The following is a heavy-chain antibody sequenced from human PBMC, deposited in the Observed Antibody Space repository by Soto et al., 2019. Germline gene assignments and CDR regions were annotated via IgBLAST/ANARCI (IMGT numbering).Heavy chain of an antibody. V-gene: IGHV3-7*03. Sequence: PGGSLRLSCAASGFTFSSYWMSWVRQAPGKGLEWVANIKQDGSDKYYVDSVRGRFTISRDNAKNSLYLQMNSLRAGDTAVYYCARSYGGYGGYCFDCWGQGTLVTVSS. J-gene: IGHJ4*02. CDR3: ARSYGGYGGYCFDC. CDR2: IKQDGSDK. CDR1: GFTFSSYW. D-gene: IGHD5-12*01.